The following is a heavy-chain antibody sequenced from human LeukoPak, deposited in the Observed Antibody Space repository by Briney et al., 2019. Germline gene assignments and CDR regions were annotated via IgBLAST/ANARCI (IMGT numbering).Heavy chain of an antibody. Sequence: SETLSLTCSVSGGSISSHYWSWIRQPPGKGLESIGYIYYGGSTSYHPSLKSRVTISMDTSKRQLSLKLSAVTAADTAVYYCARVGGCRSTSCSWKYYNYYMDVWGKGTTVTVSS. CDR2: IYYGGST. D-gene: IGHD2-2*01. V-gene: IGHV4-59*11. J-gene: IGHJ6*03. CDR1: GGSISSHY. CDR3: ARVGGCRSTSCSWKYYNYYMDV.